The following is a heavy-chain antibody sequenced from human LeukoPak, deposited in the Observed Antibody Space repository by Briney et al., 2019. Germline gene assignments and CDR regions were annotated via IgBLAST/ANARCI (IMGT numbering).Heavy chain of an antibody. Sequence: GASVKVSCKASGGTFSSYAISWVRQAPGQGLEWMGWISAYNGNTNYAQKLQGRVTMTTDTSTSTAYMELRSLRSDDTAVYYCAKRFGAVGRKDYYYYMDVWGKGTTVTVSS. CDR2: ISAYNGNT. J-gene: IGHJ6*03. CDR1: GGTFSSYA. V-gene: IGHV1-18*01. CDR3: AKRFGAVGRKDYYYYMDV. D-gene: IGHD3-10*01.